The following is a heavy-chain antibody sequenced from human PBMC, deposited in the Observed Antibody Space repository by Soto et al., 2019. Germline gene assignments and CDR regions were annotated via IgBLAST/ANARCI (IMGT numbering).Heavy chain of an antibody. CDR1: GYTFTSYA. CDR2: INAGNGNT. J-gene: IGHJ4*02. V-gene: IGHV1-3*01. Sequence: RASVKVSCKASGYTFTSYAMHWVRQAPGQRLEWMGWINAGNGNTKYSQKFQGRVTITRDTSASTAYMELSSLRSEDTAVYYCARGYYDFWSGSPLPFDYWGQGTLVTVSS. D-gene: IGHD3-3*01. CDR3: ARGYYDFWSGSPLPFDY.